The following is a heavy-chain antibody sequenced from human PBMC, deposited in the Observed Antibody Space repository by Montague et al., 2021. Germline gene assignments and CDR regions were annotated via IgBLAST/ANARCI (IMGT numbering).Heavy chain of an antibody. CDR3: AKDETRGYSYGTPDY. J-gene: IGHJ4*02. D-gene: IGHD5-18*01. CDR1: GFTFDDYA. V-gene: IGHV3-9*01. Sequence: SLRLSCAASGFTFDDYAMHWVRQAPGKGLEWVSGISWNSGNIGYADSVKGRFTISRDNAKNPLYLQMNSLRAEDTALYYCAKDETRGYSYGTPDYWGQGTLVTVSS. CDR2: ISWNSGNI.